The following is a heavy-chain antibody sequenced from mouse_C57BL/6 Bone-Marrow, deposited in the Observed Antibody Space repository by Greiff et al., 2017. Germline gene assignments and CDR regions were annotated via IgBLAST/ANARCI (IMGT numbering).Heavy chain of an antibody. V-gene: IGHV1-15*01. D-gene: IGHD1-1*01. CDR3: TRVNTTVAPYYFDD. CDR1: GYTFTDYE. J-gene: IGHJ2*01. CDR2: IDPETGGT. Sequence: VQLQQSGAELVRPGASVTLSCKASGYTFTDYEMHWVKQTPVHGLEWIGAIDPETGGTAYNQKFKGKAILTADKSSSTAYMGLRSLPSEDSAVYYCTRVNTTVAPYYFDDWGQGTTLTGSS.